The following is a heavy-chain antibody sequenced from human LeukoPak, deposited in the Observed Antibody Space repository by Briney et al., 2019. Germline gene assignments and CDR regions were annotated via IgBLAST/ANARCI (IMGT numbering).Heavy chain of an antibody. CDR3: ARDSSRNTVTGGLNFDY. V-gene: IGHV4-31*03. CDR1: GGSISSGGYY. J-gene: IGHJ4*02. D-gene: IGHD4-17*01. CDR2: IYYSGST. Sequence: PSETLSLTCTVSGGSISSGGYYWSWIRQHPGKGLEWIGYIYYSGSTYYNPSLKSRVTISVDTSKNQSSLKLSSVTAADTAVYYCARDSSRNTVTGGLNFDYWGQGTLVTVSS.